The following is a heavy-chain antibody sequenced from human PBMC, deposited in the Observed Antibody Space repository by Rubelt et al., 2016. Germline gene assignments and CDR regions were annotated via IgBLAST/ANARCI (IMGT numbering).Heavy chain of an antibody. CDR2: IYYSGST. J-gene: IGHJ3*02. D-gene: IGHD2-2*02. CDR3: ARRVVVPAAIHPFYAFDI. Sequence: QLQLQESGPGLVKPSETLSLTCTVSGGSIGSSSYYWGWIRQPPGKGLEWIGSIYYSGSTYYNPSLKGRVTISVDTSKNQFSLKLSSVTAADTAVYYCARRVVVPAAIHPFYAFDIWGQGTMVTVSS. CDR1: GGSIGSSSYY. V-gene: IGHV4-39*01.